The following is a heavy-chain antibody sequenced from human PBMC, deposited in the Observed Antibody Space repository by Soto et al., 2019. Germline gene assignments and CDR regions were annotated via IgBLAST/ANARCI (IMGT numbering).Heavy chain of an antibody. CDR3: ARNKGDYEVY. D-gene: IGHD4-17*01. CDR2: ISEGGGTI. CDR1: GSTFSSYE. V-gene: IGHV3-48*03. Sequence: GGSLRLSCVASGSTFSSYEMNWVRQAPGKGLEWVSYISEGGGTIHYAGSVRGRFTISRNNAKNSLYLQMNSLRAEDTATYYCARNKGDYEVYWGQGTLVTVSS. J-gene: IGHJ4*02.